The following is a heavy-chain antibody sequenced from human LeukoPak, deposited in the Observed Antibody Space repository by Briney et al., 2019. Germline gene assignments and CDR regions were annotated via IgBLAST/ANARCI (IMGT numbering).Heavy chain of an antibody. D-gene: IGHD3-9*01. J-gene: IGHJ4*02. CDR3: VRGHDTTGYFAY. V-gene: IGHV7-4-1*02. Sequence: ASVKVSCKPSGYTFTSFPINWVRQAPGQGLEWMGWINTTTGNPTYAQGLTGQFVFSLDTSVSTAYLQITSLKAEDIGVYYCVRGHDTTGYFAYWGQGSLVTVSS. CDR1: GYTFTSFP. CDR2: INTTTGNP.